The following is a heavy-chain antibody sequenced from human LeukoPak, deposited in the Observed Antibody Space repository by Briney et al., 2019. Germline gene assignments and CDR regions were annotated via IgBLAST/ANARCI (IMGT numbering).Heavy chain of an antibody. J-gene: IGHJ6*02. D-gene: IGHD2-2*01. Sequence: ASVKLSCKASGYTFTSYGISWVRQAPGQGLEWMGWISAYNGNRNYAQKLQGRVTMTTDTSTSTAYMELRSLRSDDTAVYYCAGYCSSTSCYYYYYYGMDVWGQGTTVTVSS. CDR3: AGYCSSTSCYYYYYYGMDV. CDR1: GYTFTSYG. V-gene: IGHV1-18*01. CDR2: ISAYNGNR.